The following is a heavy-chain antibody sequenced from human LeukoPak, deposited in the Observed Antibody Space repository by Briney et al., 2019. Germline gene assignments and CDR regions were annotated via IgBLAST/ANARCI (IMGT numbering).Heavy chain of an antibody. CDR2: IWYDGSNK. Sequence: GGSLRLSCTASGFTFSNYGMRWVRQAPGKGLEWVAFIWYDGSNKYYVASVKRRFTISRDNSKNTLYLKMNSLRAEDTAVYYCAKAGFTVAYFDYGGQGTLVNVTA. D-gene: IGHD4-23*01. CDR3: AKAGFTVAYFDY. J-gene: IGHJ4*02. V-gene: IGHV3-30*02. CDR1: GFTFSNYG.